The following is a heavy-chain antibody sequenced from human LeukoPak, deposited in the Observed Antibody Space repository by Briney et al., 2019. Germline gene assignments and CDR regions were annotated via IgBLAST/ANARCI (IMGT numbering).Heavy chain of an antibody. V-gene: IGHV3-30*04. CDR2: ISYDGSNK. J-gene: IGHJ4*02. Sequence: GGSLRLSCAASGFTFSSYAMHWVRRAPGKGLEWVAVISYDGSNKYYADSVKGRFTISRDNSKNTLYLQMNSLRAEDTAVYYCARDSAPSGSYFDYWGQGTLVTVSS. CDR3: ARDSAPSGSYFDY. D-gene: IGHD1-26*01. CDR1: GFTFSSYA.